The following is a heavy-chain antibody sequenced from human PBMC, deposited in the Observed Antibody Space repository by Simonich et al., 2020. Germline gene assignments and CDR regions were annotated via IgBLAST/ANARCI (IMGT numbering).Heavy chain of an antibody. J-gene: IGHJ6*02. CDR1: GFTFSSYE. D-gene: IGHD6-6*01. V-gene: IGHV3-48*03. Sequence: EVQLVESGGGLVQPGGSLRLSCAASGFTFSSYEMNWVRKAPGKGLEWVSYISSSGSTKYYADSVKGRFTISRDNAKNSLYLQMNSLRAEDTAVYYCARDFRLQLVEIGTYYYYGMDVWGQGTTVTVSS. CDR2: ISSSGSTK. CDR3: ARDFRLQLVEIGTYYYYGMDV.